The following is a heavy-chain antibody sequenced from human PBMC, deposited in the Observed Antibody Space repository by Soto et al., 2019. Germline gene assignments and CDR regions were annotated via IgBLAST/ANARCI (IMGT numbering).Heavy chain of an antibody. CDR1: GFTFSNYG. J-gene: IGHJ4*02. CDR2: ISYDGSNE. V-gene: IGHV3-30*18. Sequence: QVHLVESGGGVVQPGRSLRLSCEASGFTFSNYGTHWVRQAPGEGLEWVAHISYDGSNEHYTDSVKGRFTISRDNSKNMVFLHMNSLRPEDTAVYHCAKDTYFRGSSGCYVFDYWGPGTQVTVSS. D-gene: IGHD3-22*01. CDR3: AKDTYFRGSSGCYVFDY.